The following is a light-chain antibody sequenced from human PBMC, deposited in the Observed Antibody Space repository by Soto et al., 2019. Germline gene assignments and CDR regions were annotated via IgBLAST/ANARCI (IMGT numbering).Light chain of an antibody. CDR1: QSVSSY. CDR2: GAS. Sequence: VMTQSPATLSVSPGERATLSCRASQSVSSYLAWYQQKPGQAPSLLIYGASSRATGIPDRFSGSGSGADFTLTISRLEPEDLAVDYCHQYDSWTFGQGTKVDIK. CDR3: HQYDSWT. J-gene: IGKJ1*01. V-gene: IGKV3-20*01.